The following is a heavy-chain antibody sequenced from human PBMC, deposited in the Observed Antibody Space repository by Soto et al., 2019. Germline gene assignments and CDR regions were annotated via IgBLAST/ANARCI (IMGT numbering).Heavy chain of an antibody. CDR1: GGSISSYY. CDR3: ARHTWTIRAGFDY. V-gene: IGHV4-59*12. J-gene: IGHJ4*02. CDR2: THYSGNT. Sequence: QVQLQESGPGLVKPSETLSLTCTVSGGSISSYYWDWIRQPPGKGLEWIGYTHYSGNTNYHPSLKCRVTISLDTSRNQFSLNLSAVTAADTAVYYCARHTWTIRAGFDYWGQGALVTVSS. D-gene: IGHD3-3*02.